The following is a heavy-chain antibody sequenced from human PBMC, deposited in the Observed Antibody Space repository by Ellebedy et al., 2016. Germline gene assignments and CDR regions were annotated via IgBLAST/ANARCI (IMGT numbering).Heavy chain of an antibody. Sequence: GSLRLSXTVSGGSISSYYWSWIRQPAGKGLEWIGRIYTSGSTNYNPSLKSRVTMSVDTSKNQFSLKLSSVTAADTAVYYCAREGYNWNYGSYYYYMDVWGKGTTVTVSS. CDR1: GGSISSYY. CDR2: IYTSGST. V-gene: IGHV4-4*07. D-gene: IGHD1-7*01. J-gene: IGHJ6*03. CDR3: AREGYNWNYGSYYYYMDV.